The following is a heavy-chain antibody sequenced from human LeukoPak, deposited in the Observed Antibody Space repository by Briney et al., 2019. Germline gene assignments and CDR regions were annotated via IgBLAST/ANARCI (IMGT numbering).Heavy chain of an antibody. Sequence: ASVKVSCKASGYTFTSYYMHWVRQAPGQGLEWMGIINPSGGSTSYAQKFQGRVTTTRDTSTSTVYMELSSLRSEDTAVYYCARGPFGNDFWSGYYTDIDYWGQGTLVTVSS. V-gene: IGHV1-46*01. CDR2: INPSGGST. J-gene: IGHJ4*02. CDR3: ARGPFGNDFWSGYYTDIDY. CDR1: GYTFTSYY. D-gene: IGHD3-3*01.